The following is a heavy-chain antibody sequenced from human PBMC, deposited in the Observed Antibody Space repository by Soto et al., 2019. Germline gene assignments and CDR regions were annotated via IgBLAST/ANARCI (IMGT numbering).Heavy chain of an antibody. Sequence: GGSLRLSCAASGFTFSSYSMNWVRQAPGKGLEWVSYISSSSSTIYYTDSVKGRFTISRDNAKNSLYLQMNSLRDEDTAVYYCARPEYSSSSYGMDVWGQGTTVTVSS. J-gene: IGHJ6*02. V-gene: IGHV3-48*02. CDR2: ISSSSSTI. D-gene: IGHD6-6*01. CDR1: GFTFSSYS. CDR3: ARPEYSSSSYGMDV.